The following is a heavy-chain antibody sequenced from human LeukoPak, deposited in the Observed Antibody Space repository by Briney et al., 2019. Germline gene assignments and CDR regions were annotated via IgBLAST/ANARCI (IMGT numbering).Heavy chain of an antibody. CDR2: IKEGGSEK. V-gene: IGHV3-7*01. CDR1: GFSFSSYW. J-gene: IGHJ4*02. D-gene: IGHD1-14*01. Sequence: GGSLRLSCAASGFSFSSYWMKWVRQDPGKGLEWVANIKEGGSEKYYVDSVKGRFTISRDNAKNSLYLQMNSLRAEDTAVYYCARGGVRRGWYDYWGQGTLVTVSS. CDR3: ARGGVRRGWYDY.